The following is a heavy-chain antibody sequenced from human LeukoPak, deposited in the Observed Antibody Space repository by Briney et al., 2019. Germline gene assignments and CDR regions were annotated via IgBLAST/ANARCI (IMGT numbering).Heavy chain of an antibody. D-gene: IGHD2-2*01. CDR1: GYTFTSYA. CDR3: ARDVRHRYCSSSSCYWGWLDP. V-gene: IGHV1-69*13. Sequence: GASVKVSCKASGYTFTSYAMNWVRQAPGQGLEWMGGIIPIFGTANYARKFQDRVTITADESTSTAYMELSSLRSEDTAVYYCARDVRHRYCSSSSCYWGWLDPWGQGTLVTVSS. CDR2: IIPIFGTA. J-gene: IGHJ5*02.